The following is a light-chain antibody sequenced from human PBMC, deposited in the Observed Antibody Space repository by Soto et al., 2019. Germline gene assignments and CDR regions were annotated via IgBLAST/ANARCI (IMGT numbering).Light chain of an antibody. J-gene: IGLJ2*01. V-gene: IGLV2-8*01. CDR2: EVS. Sequence: QSDLTQPPSASGSPGQSLTISCTGTSSDVAGYNYVSWYQQHPGKAPKLVIYEVSMRPSGVPDRFSGSKSGNTASLTVSGLQAGDEADYYCSSYAGSNNLVFGGGTKLTVL. CDR1: SSDVAGYNY. CDR3: SSYAGSNNLV.